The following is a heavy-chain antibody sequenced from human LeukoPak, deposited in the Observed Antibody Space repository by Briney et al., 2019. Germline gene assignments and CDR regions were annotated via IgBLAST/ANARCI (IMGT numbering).Heavy chain of an antibody. V-gene: IGHV3-74*01. CDR1: GFTFSSYW. CDR2: INSDGSYT. Sequence: GGSLRLSCADSGFTFSSYWMHWVRQAPGKGLVWVSRINSDGSYTSYADSVEGRFTISRDNAKNTLYLQMNSLRAEDTAVYYCARGPSGYINYWGQGTLVTVSS. D-gene: IGHD5-12*01. CDR3: ARGPSGYINY. J-gene: IGHJ4*02.